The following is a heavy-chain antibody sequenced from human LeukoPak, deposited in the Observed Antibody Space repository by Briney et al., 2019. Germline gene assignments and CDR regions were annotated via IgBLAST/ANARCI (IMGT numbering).Heavy chain of an antibody. J-gene: IGHJ5*02. D-gene: IGHD5-18*01. CDR3: TTESGGGSVGYSYGPT. V-gene: IGHV3-15*01. CDR1: GFTFSNAW. CDR2: IKSKTDGGTT. Sequence: GGSLRLSCAASGFTFSNAWMSWVRQAPGKGLEWVGRIKSKTDGGTTDYAAPVKGRFTISRDDSKNTLYLQMNSLKTEDTAVYYCTTESGGGSVGYSYGPTWGQGTLVTVSS.